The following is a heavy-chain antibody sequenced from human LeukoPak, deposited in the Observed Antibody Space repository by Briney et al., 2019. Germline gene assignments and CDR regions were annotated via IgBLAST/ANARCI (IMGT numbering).Heavy chain of an antibody. V-gene: IGHV3-23*01. CDR1: GFTSGSYG. J-gene: IGHJ1*01. Sequence: GGSLRLSCAASGFTSGSYGMSWVRQAPGKGLEWVSFITPNADRTSYADSVEGRFTISRDNPRNTLYMQMNSLRDEDTALYYCAIMHGYYDGSGYWVQWGQGTLVTVSS. CDR3: AIMHGYYDGSGYWVQ. CDR2: ITPNADRT. D-gene: IGHD3-22*01.